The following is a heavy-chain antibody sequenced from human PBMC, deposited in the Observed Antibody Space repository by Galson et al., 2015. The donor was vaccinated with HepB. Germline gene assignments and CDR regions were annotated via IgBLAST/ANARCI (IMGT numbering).Heavy chain of an antibody. V-gene: IGHV1-18*01. Sequence: SVKVSCKASGYTFTSNGISWVRQAPGQGLEWMGWINAYNGNTNYAQKLHGRVTMTTDTSTSTAYMELSSLRSDDTAVYYCARALGAIYYRRSMDGWGQGTTVTVSS. D-gene: IGHD3-10*01. CDR2: INAYNGNT. CDR1: GYTFTSNG. J-gene: IGHJ6*02. CDR3: ARALGAIYYRRSMDG.